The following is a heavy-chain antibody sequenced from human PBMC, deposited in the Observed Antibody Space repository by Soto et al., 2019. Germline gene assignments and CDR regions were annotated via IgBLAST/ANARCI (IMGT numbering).Heavy chain of an antibody. D-gene: IGHD6-13*01. CDR2: VYNSGST. CDR1: GGSISSNY. Sequence: WETLSLTCTVSGGSISSNYWTWIRQPPGKGLEWIGYVYNSGSTNYNPSLKSRVTISEDTSKSQFSLKVNSMTAADTAVYYCARYRREAVAGYTLDNWGQGILVTVSS. CDR3: ARYRREAVAGYTLDN. V-gene: IGHV4-59*01. J-gene: IGHJ4*02.